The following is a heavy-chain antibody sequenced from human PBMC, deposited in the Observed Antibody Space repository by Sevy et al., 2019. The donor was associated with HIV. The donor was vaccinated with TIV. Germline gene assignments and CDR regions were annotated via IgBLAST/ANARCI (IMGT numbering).Heavy chain of an antibody. J-gene: IGHJ4*02. CDR3: ARDRLAIAGYSSTWSGGY. Sequence: ASVKVSCKASGYTFTNFGITWVRQAPGQGLEWMGWIGAYNGNTNYAQKFQGRVTMTTDTSTSTAYMELRSLRSDDTAVYYCARDRLAIAGYSSTWSGGYWGQGTLVTVSS. CDR2: IGAYNGNT. V-gene: IGHV1-18*01. D-gene: IGHD6-13*01. CDR1: GYTFTNFG.